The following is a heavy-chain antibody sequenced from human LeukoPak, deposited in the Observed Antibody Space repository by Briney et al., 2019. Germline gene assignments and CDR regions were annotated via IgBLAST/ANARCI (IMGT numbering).Heavy chain of an antibody. Sequence: ASVKLSCKASGYTFTSYGISWVRQAPGPGLEWMGWISAYNGNTNYAQKVQGRVTMTIATSTSTAYMELRSLRSDDTAVYHCARHAYGDYAQLFDYWGQGTLVTVSS. CDR1: GYTFTSYG. D-gene: IGHD4-17*01. V-gene: IGHV1-18*04. CDR2: ISAYNGNT. CDR3: ARHAYGDYAQLFDY. J-gene: IGHJ4*02.